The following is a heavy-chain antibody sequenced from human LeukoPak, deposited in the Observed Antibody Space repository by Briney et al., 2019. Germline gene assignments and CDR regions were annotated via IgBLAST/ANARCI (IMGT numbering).Heavy chain of an antibody. Sequence: AASVTVTCKASGCTFTSYGISWVRQAPGQGLEGMGCISTYNGNTNYAQKLQGRVTMTTDTSTSTAYMELRSLRSDDTAVYYCARVLRYFDPRPLLDYYGMDVWGQGTTVTVSS. CDR2: ISTYNGNT. CDR3: ARVLRYFDPRPLLDYYGMDV. CDR1: GCTFTSYG. V-gene: IGHV1-18*01. D-gene: IGHD3-9*01. J-gene: IGHJ6*02.